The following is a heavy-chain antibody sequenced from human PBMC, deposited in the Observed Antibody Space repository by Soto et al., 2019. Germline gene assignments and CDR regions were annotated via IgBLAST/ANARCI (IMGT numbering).Heavy chain of an antibody. V-gene: IGHV5-51*01. CDR2: IYPGDSDT. Sequence: PGESLKISCNGAGYNLNDYWIGWVRQMPGKGLECMGIIYPGDSDTRYRPSFQGQVTISVDRSLSTAYLQWSSLKVSDTAMYYCARLRGICSGGSCDSFDYWGQGTVVTVSS. CDR3: ARLRGICSGGSCDSFDY. D-gene: IGHD2-15*01. CDR1: GYNLNDYW. J-gene: IGHJ4*02.